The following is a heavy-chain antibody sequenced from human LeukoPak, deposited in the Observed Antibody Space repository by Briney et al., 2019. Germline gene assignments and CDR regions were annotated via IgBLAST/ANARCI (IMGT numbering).Heavy chain of an antibody. D-gene: IGHD1-26*01. CDR1: GGSISSYY. J-gene: IGHJ6*02. Sequence: PSETLSLTCTVSGGSISSYYWSWIRQPPGKGLEWIGYIYYSGSTNYNPSLKSRVTISVDTSKNQFSLKLSSVTAADTAVYYCARTNGVGATTHDYYYYYGMDVWGQGTTVTVSS. V-gene: IGHV4-59*01. CDR3: ARTNGVGATTHDYYYYYGMDV. CDR2: IYYSGST.